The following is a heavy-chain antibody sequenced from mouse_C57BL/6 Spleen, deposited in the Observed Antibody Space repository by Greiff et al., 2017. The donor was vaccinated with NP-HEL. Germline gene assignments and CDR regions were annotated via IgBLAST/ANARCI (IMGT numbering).Heavy chain of an antibody. D-gene: IGHD2-4*01. CDR1: GFSLTSYG. J-gene: IGHJ3*01. CDR3: ARIDYDGASFAY. Sequence: VKLQESGPGLVQPSQSLSITCTVSGFSLTSYGVHWVRQSPGKGLEWLGVIWSGGSTDYNAAFISRLSISKDNSKSQVFFKMNSLQADDTAIYYCARIDYDGASFAYWGQGTLVTVSA. CDR2: IWSGGST. V-gene: IGHV2-2*01.